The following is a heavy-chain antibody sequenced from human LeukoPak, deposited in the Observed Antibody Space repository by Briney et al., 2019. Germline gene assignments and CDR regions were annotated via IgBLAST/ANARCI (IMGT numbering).Heavy chain of an antibody. V-gene: IGHV1-2*02. CDR3: AREYIYYGDY. J-gene: IGHJ4*02. CDR1: GFTFTAYN. D-gene: IGHD3-22*01. CDR2: INPKSGGA. Sequence: ASVKVSCKTSGFTFTAYNIHWVRQAPGQGLEWMGWINPKSGGANYAQKFQGRVTMTWDTSISTAYMDLSRLRSDDTAVYYCAREYIYYGDYWGQGTLVTVSS.